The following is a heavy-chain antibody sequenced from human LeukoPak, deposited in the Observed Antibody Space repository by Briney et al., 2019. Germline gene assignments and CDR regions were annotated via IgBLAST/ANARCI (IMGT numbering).Heavy chain of an antibody. V-gene: IGHV3-33*01. D-gene: IGHD2-2*01. Sequence: GGSLRLSCAASGFTFSSYGMHWVRQAPGKGLEWVAVIWYDGSNKYYADSVKGRFTISRDNSKNTLYLQMNSLRAEDTAVYYRARDASTSCPDYWGQGTLVTVSS. CDR1: GFTFSSYG. J-gene: IGHJ4*02. CDR3: ARDASTSCPDY. CDR2: IWYDGSNK.